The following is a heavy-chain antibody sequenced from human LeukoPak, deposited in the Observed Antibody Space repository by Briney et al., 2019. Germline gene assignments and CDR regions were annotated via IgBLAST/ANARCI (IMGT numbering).Heavy chain of an antibody. D-gene: IGHD6-13*01. Sequence: GGSLRLSCAASGFTFSGSAMHWVRQASGKGLEWVGRIRSKANSYATAYAASVKGRFTISRDNSKNTLYLQMNSLRAEDTAVYYCAKDGLIAAAGYWYFDLWGRGTLVTVSS. V-gene: IGHV3-73*01. CDR3: AKDGLIAAAGYWYFDL. J-gene: IGHJ2*01. CDR2: IRSKANSYAT. CDR1: GFTFSGSA.